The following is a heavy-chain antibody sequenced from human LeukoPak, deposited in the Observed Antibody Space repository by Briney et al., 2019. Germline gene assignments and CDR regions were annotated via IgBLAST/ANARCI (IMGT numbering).Heavy chain of an antibody. J-gene: IGHJ4*02. CDR3: ARAGLLWFGESYFDY. CDR1: GFTFSSHW. V-gene: IGHV3-7*01. CDR2: IKQDGSEK. D-gene: IGHD3-10*01. Sequence: GGSLRLSCAASGFTFSSHWMSWVRQAPGKGLEWVANIKQDGSEKYYVDSVKGRFTISRDNAKNSLYLQMNSLGAEDTAVYYCARAGLLWFGESYFDYWGQGTLVTVSS.